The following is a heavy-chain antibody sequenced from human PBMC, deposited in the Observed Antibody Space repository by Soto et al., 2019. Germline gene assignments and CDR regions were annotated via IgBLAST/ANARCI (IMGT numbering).Heavy chain of an antibody. Sequence: ETLSLTCAVYVGSFSGYYWSWIRQPPGKGLEWIGEINHSGSTNYNPSLKSRVTISVDTSKNQFSLKLSSVTAADTAVYYCARALGYSYGYPFDYWGQGTLVTVSS. CDR1: VGSFSGYY. CDR3: ARALGYSYGYPFDY. V-gene: IGHV4-34*01. CDR2: INHSGST. D-gene: IGHD5-18*01. J-gene: IGHJ4*02.